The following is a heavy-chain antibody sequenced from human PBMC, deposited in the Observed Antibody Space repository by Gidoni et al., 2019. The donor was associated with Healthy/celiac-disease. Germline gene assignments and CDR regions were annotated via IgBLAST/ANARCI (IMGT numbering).Heavy chain of an antibody. CDR2: IYTSGST. J-gene: IGHJ5*02. V-gene: IGHV4-61*02. Sequence: QVQLQESGPGLVKPSQTLSLTCTVSGGSISSGSYYWSWIRPPAGKGLEWIGRIYTSGSTNYNPSLKSRVTISVDTSKNQFSLKLSSVTAADTAVYYCARDRRSTSFNWFDPWGQGTLVTVSS. CDR1: GGSISSGSYY. D-gene: IGHD2-2*01. CDR3: ARDRRSTSFNWFDP.